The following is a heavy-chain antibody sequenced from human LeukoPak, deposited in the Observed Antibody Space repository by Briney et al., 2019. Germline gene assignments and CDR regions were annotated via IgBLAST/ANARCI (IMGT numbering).Heavy chain of an antibody. V-gene: IGHV3-7*01. CDR3: ARVRPAITY. Sequence: GGSLRPSCGASGFMLRGYWMSWVRQAPGKGLEWVANIKEDGSEKHHVDSVKGRFTISRDNAKNSLYLQMNSLRAEDTAVYYCARVRPAITYWGQGTLVTVSS. D-gene: IGHD3-10*01. CDR2: IKEDGSEK. J-gene: IGHJ4*02. CDR1: GFMLRGYW.